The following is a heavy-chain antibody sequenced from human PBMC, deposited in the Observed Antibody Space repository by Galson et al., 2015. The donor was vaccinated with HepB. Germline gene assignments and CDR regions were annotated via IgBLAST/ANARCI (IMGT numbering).Heavy chain of an antibody. CDR2: ISRSGRT. CDR3: ARDRYSYGYYFDY. J-gene: IGHJ4*02. CDR1: GYSVSSGYS. D-gene: IGHD5-18*01. V-gene: IGHV4-38-2*02. Sequence: ETLSLTCTVSGYSVSSGYSWGWIRQPPGKGLEWIGSISRSGRTYYNPSLKSRITVSVDTSKNQFSLKLNSVTAADAAIYYCARDRYSYGYYFDYWGQGTLVTVSS.